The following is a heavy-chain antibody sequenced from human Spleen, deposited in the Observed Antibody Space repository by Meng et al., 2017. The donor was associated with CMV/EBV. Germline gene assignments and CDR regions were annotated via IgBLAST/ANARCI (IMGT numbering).Heavy chain of an antibody. Sequence: TGSYMHWVRQAPGQGLEWMGRINPNNGDTNYAQKFQGRVTMTRDTSISTAYMELSSLRSDDSAVFYCARANYFDSSGYYLDRGAFDDWGQGTLVTVSS. CDR1: TGSY. J-gene: IGHJ4*02. CDR3: ARANYFDSSGYYLDRGAFDD. CDR2: INPNNGDT. V-gene: IGHV1-2*06. D-gene: IGHD3-22*01.